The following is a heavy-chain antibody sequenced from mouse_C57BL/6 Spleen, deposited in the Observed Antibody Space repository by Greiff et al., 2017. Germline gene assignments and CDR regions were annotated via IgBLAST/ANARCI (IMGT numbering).Heavy chain of an antibody. CDR3: ARCLYGGYFDY. CDR2: IDPSDSYT. J-gene: IGHJ2*01. CDR1: GYTFTSYW. D-gene: IGHD1-1*01. V-gene: IGHV1-69*01. Sequence: VQLQQPGAELVMPGASVKLSCKASGYTFTSYWMHWVKQRPGQGLEWIGEIDPSDSYTNYNQKFKGKSTLTVDKSSSTAYMQLSSLTSEDSAVXYCARCLYGGYFDYWGQGTTLTVSS.